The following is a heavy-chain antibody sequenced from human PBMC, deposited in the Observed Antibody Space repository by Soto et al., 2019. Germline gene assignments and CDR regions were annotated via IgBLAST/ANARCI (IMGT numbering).Heavy chain of an antibody. D-gene: IGHD7-27*01. CDR2: IYDGGTT. CDR3: AKGPSGDKIDY. J-gene: IGHJ4*02. Sequence: SETLSLTCTVSGGSISSAAYCWSWIRHSPDKGLEWIGHIYDGGTTYSSPSLKGRVTISADTSETQFSLKLSSVSAADTAVYYCAKGPSGDKIDYWGQGIQVTVSS. V-gene: IGHV4-30-4*01. CDR1: GGSISSAAYC.